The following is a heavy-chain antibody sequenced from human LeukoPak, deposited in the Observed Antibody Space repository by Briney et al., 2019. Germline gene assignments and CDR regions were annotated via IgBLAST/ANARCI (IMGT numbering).Heavy chain of an antibody. CDR2: IYYSGST. CDR3: ARDHYYGSGSYYQPPYGMDV. CDR1: GFTFSSYA. Sequence: LRLSCAASGFTFSSYAMSWVRQAPGKGLEWIGYIYYSGSTYYNPSLKSRVTISVDTSKNQFSLKLSSVTAADTAVYYCARDHYYGSGSYYQPPYGMDVWGQGTTVTVSS. J-gene: IGHJ6*02. V-gene: IGHV4-31*02. D-gene: IGHD3-10*01.